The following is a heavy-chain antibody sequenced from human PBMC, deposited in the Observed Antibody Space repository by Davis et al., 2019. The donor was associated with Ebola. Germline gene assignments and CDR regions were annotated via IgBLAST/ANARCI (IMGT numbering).Heavy chain of an antibody. J-gene: IGHJ4*02. V-gene: IGHV1-18*01. Sequence: ASVKVSCKASGGTFSSYAISWVRQAPGQGLEWMGWISAYNDNTNYAQKLQGRVTMTTDTSTSTAYMELRSLRSDDTAVYYCARGYGSGWYSYWGQGTLVTVSS. CDR2: ISAYNDNT. D-gene: IGHD6-19*01. CDR3: ARGYGSGWYSY. CDR1: GGTFSSYA.